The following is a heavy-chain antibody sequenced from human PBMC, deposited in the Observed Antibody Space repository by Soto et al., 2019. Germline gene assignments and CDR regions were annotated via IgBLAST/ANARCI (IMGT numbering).Heavy chain of an antibody. J-gene: IGHJ3*02. CDR3: LITTSAFDI. V-gene: IGHV3-7*01. D-gene: IGHD4-4*01. Sequence: EVQLVESGGGLVQPGGSLRLSCAASGFTLSDYWMSWVRQAPGKGLEWVANIKQDGSEIYYVVSVKGRFTISRDNAKXXXXXXXNSLRAEDTAVYYCLITTSAFDIWGQGTLVTVSS. CDR2: IKQDGSEI. CDR1: GFTLSDYW.